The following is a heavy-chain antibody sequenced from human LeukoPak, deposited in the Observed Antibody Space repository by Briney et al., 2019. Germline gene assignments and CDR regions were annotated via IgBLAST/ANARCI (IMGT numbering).Heavy chain of an antibody. J-gene: IGHJ4*02. CDR3: ASAVD. D-gene: IGHD2-15*01. CDR1: GGSISSGSYY. Sequence: SETLSLTCTVSGGSISSGSYYWSWLRQPAGKGLEWVRRIYTGGSTNYNPSLKSRVTISVETSKNQCSLKLSPVTAADTAVYYCASAVDWGQGTRVSVSS. CDR2: IYTGGST. V-gene: IGHV4-61*02.